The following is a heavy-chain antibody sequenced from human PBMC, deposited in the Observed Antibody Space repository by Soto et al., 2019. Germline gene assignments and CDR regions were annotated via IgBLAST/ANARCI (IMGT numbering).Heavy chain of an antibody. CDR3: EINYGTLIGANYFDY. CDR2: ISGSGGST. V-gene: IGHV3-23*01. D-gene: IGHD3-16*01. CDR1: GFTFSNYA. J-gene: IGHJ4*01. Sequence: PGGSLRLSCAASGFTFSNYALAWVRQAPGKGLEWVSGISGSGGSTFYPDSVKGRFTISRDNSKNTLYLQMNSLRAEDTAVYYCEINYGTLIGANYFDYWGHGDLVTVSS.